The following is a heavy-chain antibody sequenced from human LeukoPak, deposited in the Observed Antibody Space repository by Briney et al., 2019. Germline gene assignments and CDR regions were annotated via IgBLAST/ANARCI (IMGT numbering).Heavy chain of an antibody. Sequence: GGTLRLSCAASGFTFSTYGMSWVRQAPGKGLQWVSTIPSGGGTYYADSVKGRFTISRDNSKNTLYLQMNSLRAEDTAVYYCARAHYDILTGYYEYYYYYMDVWGKGTTVTISS. CDR2: IPSGGGT. CDR3: ARAHYDILTGYYEYYYYYMDV. CDR1: GFTFSTYG. J-gene: IGHJ6*03. V-gene: IGHV3-23*01. D-gene: IGHD3-9*01.